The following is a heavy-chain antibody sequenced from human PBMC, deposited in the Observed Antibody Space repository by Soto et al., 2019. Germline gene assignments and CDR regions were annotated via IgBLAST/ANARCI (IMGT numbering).Heavy chain of an antibody. CDR1: GGSISSSSYY. J-gene: IGHJ2*01. V-gene: IGHV4-39*01. CDR3: ARHSTVVTPIGYWYFDL. D-gene: IGHD4-17*01. Sequence: QLQLQESGPGLVKPSETLSLTCTVSGGSISSSSYYWGWIRQPPGKGLEWIGSIYYSGSTYYNPSLKSRVTISVDTSKNQFSLKLSSVTAADTAVYYCARHSTVVTPIGYWYFDLWGRGTLVTVSS. CDR2: IYYSGST.